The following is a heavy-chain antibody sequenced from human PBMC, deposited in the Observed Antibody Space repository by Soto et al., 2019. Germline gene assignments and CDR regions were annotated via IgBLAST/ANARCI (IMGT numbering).Heavy chain of an antibody. CDR1: GCTFSSYP. CDR3: AREIGDFWSGYYAV. Sequence: SVKVSCKCSGCTFSSYPSSWVRQAPGQGLEWMGGIIPIFGTANYAQKFQGRVTITADKSTSTAYMELSSLRSEDTAVYYCAREIGDFWSGYYAVWGQGTLVTVPS. V-gene: IGHV1-69*06. CDR2: IIPIFGTA. D-gene: IGHD3-3*01. J-gene: IGHJ1*01.